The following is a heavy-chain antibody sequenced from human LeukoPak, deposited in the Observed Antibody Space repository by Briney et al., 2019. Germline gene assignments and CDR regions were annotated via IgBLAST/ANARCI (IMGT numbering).Heavy chain of an antibody. J-gene: IGHJ4*02. CDR3: AKESGKFDY. CDR1: GINFADYA. V-gene: IGHV3-43*02. CDR2: ISADGGST. Sequence: PGGSLRLSCVVSGINFADYAMHWVRQPPGKGLEWVSRISADGGSTFSADSVMGRFSISRDNSKNSLYLQMNSLRSEDTAMYYCAKESGKFDYWGQGTLVAVSS.